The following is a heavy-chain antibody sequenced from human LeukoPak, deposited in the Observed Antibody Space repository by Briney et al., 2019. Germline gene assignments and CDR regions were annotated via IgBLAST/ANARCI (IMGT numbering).Heavy chain of an antibody. CDR2: ISGSGGST. D-gene: IGHD3-22*01. V-gene: IGHV3-23*01. CDR3: AKVQGGFYYDSSGSFGY. J-gene: IGHJ4*02. CDR1: GFTFSSYD. Sequence: PGGSLSLSCAASGFTFSSYDMSWVRQAPGKGLEWVAAISGSGGSTYYADSVKGRFTISRDNSKNKLYLQMNSLRAEDTAVYYCAKVQGGFYYDSSGSFGYWGQGTLVTVSS.